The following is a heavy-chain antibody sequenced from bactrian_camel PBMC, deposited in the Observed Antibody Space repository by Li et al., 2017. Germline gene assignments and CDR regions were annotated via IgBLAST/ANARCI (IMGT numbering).Heavy chain of an antibody. D-gene: IGHD6*01. CDR3: ARDGYRVYGSASWSHFANCGH. Sequence: HVPLVESGGGSVQAGQSLRLSCAASGFGVSGRCMAWFRQAPGKEREGVASICSIAVYADSVKGRFTISRDNPKNTVYLQMDSLKPEDTARYYCARDGYRVYGSASWSHFANCGHWGQGTQVTVS. J-gene: IGHJ4*01. CDR1: GFGVSGRC. V-gene: IGHV3S53*01. CDR2: ICSIA.